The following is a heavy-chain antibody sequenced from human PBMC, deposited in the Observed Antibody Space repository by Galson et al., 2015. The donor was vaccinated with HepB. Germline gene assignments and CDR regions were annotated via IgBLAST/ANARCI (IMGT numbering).Heavy chain of an antibody. CDR3: ARDGYSSSWYVRYFDL. CDR1: GFTVSSNY. Sequence: SLRLSCAASGFTVSSNYMSWVRQAPGKGLEWVSVIYSGGSTYYADSVKGRFTNSSDNSKNTLYLQMNSLRAEDTAVYYCARDGYSSSWYVRYFDLWGRGTLVTVSS. V-gene: IGHV3-66*01. D-gene: IGHD6-13*01. CDR2: IYSGGST. J-gene: IGHJ2*01.